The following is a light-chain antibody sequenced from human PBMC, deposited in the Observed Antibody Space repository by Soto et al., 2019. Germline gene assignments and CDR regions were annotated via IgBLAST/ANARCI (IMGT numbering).Light chain of an antibody. J-gene: IGLJ2*01. CDR3: SSYTTSSTVV. CDR1: SSDVGSYKS. Sequence: QSVLTQPASVSGSPGQSITISCTGTSSDVGSYKSVSWYQQHPDKAPKLLIYEVINRPSGVSNRFSGSKSGNTASLTISGLQAEDEADYYCSSYTTSSTVVFGGGTKLTVL. CDR2: EVI. V-gene: IGLV2-14*01.